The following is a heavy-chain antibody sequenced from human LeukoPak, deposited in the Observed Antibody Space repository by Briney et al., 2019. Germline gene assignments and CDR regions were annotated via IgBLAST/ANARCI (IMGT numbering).Heavy chain of an antibody. D-gene: IGHD2-21*01. CDR3: ARAIYSLYGMDV. J-gene: IGHJ6*02. CDR1: GGSISSYY. Sequence: SETLSLTCTVSGGSISSYYWSWIRQPPGKGLEWIGYIYYSGSTNYNPSLKGRVTISVDTSKNQFSLKLSSVTAADTAVYYCARAIYSLYGMDVWGQGTTVTVSS. V-gene: IGHV4-59*08. CDR2: IYYSGST.